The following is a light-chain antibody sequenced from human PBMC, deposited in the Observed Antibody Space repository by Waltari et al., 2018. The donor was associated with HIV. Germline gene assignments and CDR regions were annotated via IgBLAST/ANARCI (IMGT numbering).Light chain of an antibody. CDR3: CSYAGSSTPFV. J-gene: IGLJ1*01. CDR2: EVS. CDR1: RRDVVIYNL. V-gene: IGLV2-23*02. Sequence: QSALTHPAHVSWSPGPSLTISSTGTRRDVVIYNLVSWYQQYPGKVPKLMIYEVSKRPSGVSNRCSGSKSGNTASLTISGLQAEDEADYYCCSYAGSSTPFVFGTATKVTVL.